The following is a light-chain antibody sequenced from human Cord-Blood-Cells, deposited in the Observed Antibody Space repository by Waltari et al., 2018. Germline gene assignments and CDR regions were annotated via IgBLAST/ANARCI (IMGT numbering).Light chain of an antibody. CDR2: AAS. Sequence: DIQMTQSPSSLSASVGDRVTITCRASQSISSYLNWYQQKPGKAPKLLIYAASSLQSAVPSRFSGSGSGTDFTLTISSLQPEDFATYYCQQSYSTLRFTFGPGTKVDIK. J-gene: IGKJ3*01. V-gene: IGKV1-39*01. CDR1: QSISSY. CDR3: QQSYSTLRFT.